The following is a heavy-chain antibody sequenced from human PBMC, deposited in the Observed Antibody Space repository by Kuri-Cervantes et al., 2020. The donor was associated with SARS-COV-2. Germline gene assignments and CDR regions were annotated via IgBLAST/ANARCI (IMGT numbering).Heavy chain of an antibody. CDR3: ARDANYGSRLPRKFDY. CDR1: GFTFSSYS. D-gene: IGHD5-12*01. Sequence: GESLKISCAASGFTFSSYSMNWVRQAPGKGLEWVSYISSSSSTIYYADSVKGRFTISRDNAKNSLYLQMNSLRDEDTAVYYCARDANYGSRLPRKFDYWGQGTLVTVPS. J-gene: IGHJ4*02. V-gene: IGHV3-48*02. CDR2: ISSSSSTI.